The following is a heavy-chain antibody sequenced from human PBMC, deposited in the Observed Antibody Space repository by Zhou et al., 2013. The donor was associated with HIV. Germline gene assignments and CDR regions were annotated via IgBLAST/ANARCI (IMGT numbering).Heavy chain of an antibody. CDR1: GFTFSSYW. J-gene: IGHJ6*02. CDR2: IKQDGSEK. V-gene: IGHV3-7*01. D-gene: IGHD3-22*01. Sequence: EVQLVESGGGLVQPGGSLRLSCAASGFTFSSYWMSWVRQAPGKGLEWVANIKQDGSEKYYVDSVKGRFTISRDNAKNSLYLQMNSLRAEDTAVYYCARYGDRSGYYYYYYGMGRLGAKGPRVNRLL. CDR3: ARYGDRSGYYYYYYGMGR.